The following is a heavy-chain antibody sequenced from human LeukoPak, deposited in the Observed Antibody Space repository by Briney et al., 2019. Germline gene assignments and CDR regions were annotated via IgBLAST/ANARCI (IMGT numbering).Heavy chain of an antibody. CDR2: ISGCEGST. J-gene: IGHJ4*02. D-gene: IGHD1-26*01. CDR1: GFPLNSYA. CDR3: APRPWDPTPFDY. V-gene: IGHV3-23*01. Sequence: GGSLRLFCAASGFPLNSYAMSWVRQAPGKGLEWVAAISGCEGSTYSADSVKGRFTISRENAKNTLYLQMDSVRDEDTAVYYCAPRPWDPTPFDYWGQGTLLTVSS.